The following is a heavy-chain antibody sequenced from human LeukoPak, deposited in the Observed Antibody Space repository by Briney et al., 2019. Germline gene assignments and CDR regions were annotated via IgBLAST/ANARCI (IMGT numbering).Heavy chain of an antibody. V-gene: IGHV3-23*01. CDR3: AKWWIATNYFDY. D-gene: IGHD5-24*01. Sequence: QPGGSLRLSCAASGFTFSSYAMSWVRQAPGKGLEWVSVISGSGGSTYYADSVKGRFTISRDNSKNTLYLQMNSLRAEDTAVYYCAKWWIATNYFDYWGQGTLVTVSS. J-gene: IGHJ4*02. CDR1: GFTFSSYA. CDR2: ISGSGGST.